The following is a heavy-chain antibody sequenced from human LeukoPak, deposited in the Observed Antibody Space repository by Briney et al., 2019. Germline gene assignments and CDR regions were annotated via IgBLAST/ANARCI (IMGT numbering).Heavy chain of an antibody. CDR3: APDHGGY. J-gene: IGHJ4*02. D-gene: IGHD3-16*01. Sequence: GGSLRLSCAASGFTFSSYGMHWVCQAPGKGLEWVAIIWYDGSNTYYADSAKGRFTISRDNSKNTLYLEMNSLRAEDTAIYYCAPDHGGYWGQGTLVTVSS. CDR1: GFTFSSYG. CDR2: IWYDGSNT. V-gene: IGHV3-33*01.